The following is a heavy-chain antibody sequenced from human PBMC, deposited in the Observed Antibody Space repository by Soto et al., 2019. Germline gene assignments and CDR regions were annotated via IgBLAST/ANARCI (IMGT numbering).Heavy chain of an antibody. V-gene: IGHV4-39*01. CDR3: ARLNSGPGDL. Sequence: PSETLSLTCTVSGDYIRSSSHYWAWNRQPPGKGLEWIGGFYYSGSPYYNPSLKSRVTISIDTSRNQFSLKVTSVTVADTAVYYCARLNSGPGDLWGQGTLVTVSS. J-gene: IGHJ5*02. CDR1: GDYIRSSSHY. CDR2: FYYSGSP.